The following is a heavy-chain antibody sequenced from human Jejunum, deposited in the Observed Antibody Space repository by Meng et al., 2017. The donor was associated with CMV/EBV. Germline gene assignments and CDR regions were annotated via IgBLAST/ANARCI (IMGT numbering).Heavy chain of an antibody. V-gene: IGHV4-31*02. D-gene: IGHD2-15*01. CDR2: VFYSEST. Sequence: VGSLTSTSSYWTWIRQHPEKGLEYIGYVFYSESTYFNPSLRSRVSISLDTSKNQFSLRLRSVTAADTAVYYCAREHAAAHYYGFDVWGQGTTVTVSS. J-gene: IGHJ6*02. CDR1: VGSLTSTSSY. CDR3: AREHAAAHYYGFDV.